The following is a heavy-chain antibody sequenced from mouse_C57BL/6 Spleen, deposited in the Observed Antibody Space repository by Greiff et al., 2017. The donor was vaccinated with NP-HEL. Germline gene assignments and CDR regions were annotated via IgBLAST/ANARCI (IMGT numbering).Heavy chain of an antibody. V-gene: IGHV1-66*01. CDR2: IDPGSGNT. Sequence: VQLQQSGPELVKPGASVKISCKASGYSFTSYYIHWVKQRPGQGLEWIGWIDPGSGNTKDNEQFQGKATLTADTSSSTAYMQLSSLTSEDSAVYYCARSIYYDYDHGFHYAMDYWGQGTSVTVSS. J-gene: IGHJ4*01. CDR3: ARSIYYDYDHGFHYAMDY. D-gene: IGHD2-4*01. CDR1: GYSFTSYY.